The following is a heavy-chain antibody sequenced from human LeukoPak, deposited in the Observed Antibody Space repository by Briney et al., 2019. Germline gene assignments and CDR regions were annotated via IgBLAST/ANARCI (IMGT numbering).Heavy chain of an antibody. V-gene: IGHV3-7*01. Sequence: GGSLRLSCAASGFPFSDAWMTWVRQAPGKGLEWVANIKQDGSEKYYVDSVKGRFTISRDNAKNSLYLQMNSLRAEDTAVYYCARENYVQTGFDYWGQGTLVTVSS. CDR2: IKQDGSEK. D-gene: IGHD1-7*01. CDR3: ARENYVQTGFDY. CDR1: GFPFSDAW. J-gene: IGHJ4*02.